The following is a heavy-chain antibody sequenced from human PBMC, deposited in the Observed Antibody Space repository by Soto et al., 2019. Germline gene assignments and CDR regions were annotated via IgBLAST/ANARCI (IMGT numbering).Heavy chain of an antibody. J-gene: IGHJ4*02. CDR3: ARGVRYFDWLLPFYLDY. CDR2: ISYSGST. CDR1: GGSISSGGYY. Sequence: PSETLSLTCTVSGGSISSGGYYWSWIRQHPGKGLEWIGCISYSGSTNYNPSLKSRVALSVDTSKNQFSLKLSSVTAADTAVYYCARGVRYFDWLLPFYLDYWGQGTPVTVSS. V-gene: IGHV4-61*08. D-gene: IGHD3-9*01.